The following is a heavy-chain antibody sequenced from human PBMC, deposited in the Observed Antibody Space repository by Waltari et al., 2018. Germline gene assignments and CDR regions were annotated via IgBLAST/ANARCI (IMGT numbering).Heavy chain of an antibody. CDR2: ISWNSGSI. J-gene: IGHJ4*02. Sequence: EVQLVESGGGLVQPGRSLRLSCAASGFTFDDYAMHWVRQAPGKGLEWVSGISWNSGSIGYADSVKGRVTISRDNAKNSLYLQMNSLRAEDTALYYCAKGRVFGVVEYWGQGTLVTVSS. D-gene: IGHD3-3*01. CDR3: AKGRVFGVVEY. V-gene: IGHV3-9*01. CDR1: GFTFDDYA.